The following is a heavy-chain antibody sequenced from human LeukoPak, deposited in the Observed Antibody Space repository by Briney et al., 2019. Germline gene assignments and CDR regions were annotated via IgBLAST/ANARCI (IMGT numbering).Heavy chain of an antibody. CDR1: GFTVSNKY. CDR3: ARDRSDGNYYMVV. J-gene: IGHJ6*03. V-gene: IGHV3-53*01. Sequence: GGSLRLSCAASGFTVSNKYMSWVRQAPGKGLEWVSVIYGGGSTSYADSVKGRFTISRDNSKNVLYLQMNSLRADDTAVYYCARDRSDGNYYMVVWGKGTTVTVSS. D-gene: IGHD5-24*01. CDR2: IYGGGST.